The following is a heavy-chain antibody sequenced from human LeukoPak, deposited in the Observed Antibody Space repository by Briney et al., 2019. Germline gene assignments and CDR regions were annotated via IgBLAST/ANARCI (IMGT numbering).Heavy chain of an antibody. Sequence: SETLSLTCSVSDGSIRTYYWSWIRQSPGQGLEWIGNIYYRGDINYNPSLKSRVIISIDTSKNQFSLKVTSLTAADTAVYYCARAGITGTSYYYYYGMDVWGQGTTVAVSS. CDR2: IYYRGDI. CDR3: ARAGITGTSYYYYYGMDV. CDR1: DGSIRTYY. J-gene: IGHJ6*02. V-gene: IGHV4-59*01. D-gene: IGHD1-7*01.